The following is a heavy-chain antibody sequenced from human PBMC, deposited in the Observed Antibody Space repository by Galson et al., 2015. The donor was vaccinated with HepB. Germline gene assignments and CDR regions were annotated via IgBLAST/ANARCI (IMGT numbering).Heavy chain of an antibody. V-gene: IGHV1-46*01. CDR1: GYTFTSYY. CDR3: ARPGASSSWSALMGFGFDY. CDR2: INPSGGST. D-gene: IGHD6-13*01. Sequence: SVKVSCKASGYTFTSYYMHWVRQAPGQGLEWMGIINPSGGSTSYAQKFQGRVTMTRDTSTSTVYMELSSLRSEDTAVYYCARPGASSSWSALMGFGFDYWGQGTLVTVSS. J-gene: IGHJ4*02.